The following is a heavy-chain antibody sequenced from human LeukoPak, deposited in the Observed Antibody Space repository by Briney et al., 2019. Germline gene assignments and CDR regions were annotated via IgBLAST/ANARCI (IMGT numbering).Heavy chain of an antibody. D-gene: IGHD3-10*01. V-gene: IGHV3-53*01. CDR1: GFTVSNNY. Sequence: PGGSLRLSCAASGFTVSNNYMTRVRQAPGKGLEWVSIIYSSGSTYYADSLKGRFTISRDNSKNTVYLQMSSLRAEDTAVYYCANLPRGDYWGQGTLVTVSS. CDR3: ANLPRGDY. CDR2: IYSSGST. J-gene: IGHJ4*02.